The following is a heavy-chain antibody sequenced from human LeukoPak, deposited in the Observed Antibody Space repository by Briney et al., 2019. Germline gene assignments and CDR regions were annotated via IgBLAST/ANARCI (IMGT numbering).Heavy chain of an antibody. CDR3: AREIAAGYYYYGMDV. CDR1: GFTFSSYS. J-gene: IGHJ6*02. V-gene: IGHV3-21*01. Sequence: GGSLRLSCAASGFTFSSYSMNWVRQAPGKGLEWVSSISGSSSYIYYADSVKGRFTISRDNAKNSLYLQMNSLRAEDTAVYYCAREIAAGYYYYGMDVWGQGTTVTVSS. CDR2: ISGSSSYI. D-gene: IGHD6-13*01.